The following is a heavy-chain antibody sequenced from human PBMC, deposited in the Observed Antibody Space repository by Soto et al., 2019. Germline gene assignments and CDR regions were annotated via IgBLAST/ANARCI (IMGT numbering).Heavy chain of an antibody. CDR1: GFTFRNVW. CDR2: IQKEADGGAT. Sequence: EVLLVESGGGLAKPGESLRLSCEASGFTFRNVWRTWIRRAPGRGLEWVATIQKEADGGATDYGAPVAGRFTISRDDSQRILYLQMTSLKSEDTGLYYCTTGENWGRGTLVTVAS. V-gene: IGHV3-15*01. J-gene: IGHJ4*02. D-gene: IGHD3-16*01. CDR3: TTGEN.